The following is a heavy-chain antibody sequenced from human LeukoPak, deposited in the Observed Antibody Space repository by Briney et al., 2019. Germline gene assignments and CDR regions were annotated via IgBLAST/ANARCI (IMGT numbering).Heavy chain of an antibody. CDR1: GITLSNYG. D-gene: IGHD3-22*01. J-gene: IGHJ4*02. V-gene: IGHV3-23*01. CDR3: AKRGVVIRVILVGFHKQAYYFDS. CDR2: ISDSGGST. Sequence: GGSLRLSCAVSGITLSNYGMSWVRQAPGKGLEWVAGISDSGGSTTYADSVKGRFTISRDNPMNTLFLQMNSLRVEDTAVYFCAKRGVVIRVILVGFHKQAYYFDSWGQGALVTVSS.